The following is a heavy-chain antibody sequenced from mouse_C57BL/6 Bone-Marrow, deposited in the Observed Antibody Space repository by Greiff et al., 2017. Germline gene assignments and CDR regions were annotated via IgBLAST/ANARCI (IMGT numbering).Heavy chain of an antibody. D-gene: IGHD2-2*01. J-gene: IGHJ2*01. CDR1: GYTFTSYG. Sequence: VQLQQSGAELARPGASVKLSCKASGYTFTSYGISWVKQRTGQGLEWIGEIYPRSGNTYYNEKFKGKATLTADKSSSTAYMELRSLTSEDSAVYFWARGGLLWLRRGLDYWGQGTTLTVSS. CDR3: ARGGLLWLRRGLDY. V-gene: IGHV1-81*01. CDR2: IYPRSGNT.